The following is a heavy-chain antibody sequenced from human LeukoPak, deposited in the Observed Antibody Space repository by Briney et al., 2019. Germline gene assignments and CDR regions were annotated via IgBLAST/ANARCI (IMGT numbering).Heavy chain of an antibody. Sequence: PSETLSLTCTVSGGPISSYSWSWIRQPAGKGLECIGHISPSGSTNYNPSLKSRVTMSVDTSKNQFSLKLSSVTAADTAVYYCARQELYYYYMDVWGKGTTVTVSS. CDR3: ARQELYYYYMDV. CDR1: GGPISSYS. J-gene: IGHJ6*03. D-gene: IGHD1-7*01. CDR2: ISPSGST. V-gene: IGHV4-4*07.